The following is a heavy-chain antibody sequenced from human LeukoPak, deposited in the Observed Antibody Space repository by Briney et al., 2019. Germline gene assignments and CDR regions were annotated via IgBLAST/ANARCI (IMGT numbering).Heavy chain of an antibody. Sequence: GGSWRSSWQALGLTFTRFGMPGVRQAPGKGLVWVSRINVEGTTTTYADSVEGRFTISRDENTLYLQMNHLRVDDTAVYYCTRGGEEPFDYWGQGTLVTVSS. CDR1: GLTFTRFG. J-gene: IGHJ4*02. V-gene: IGHV3-74*01. CDR3: TRGGEEPFDY. CDR2: INVEGTTT. D-gene: IGHD3-10*01.